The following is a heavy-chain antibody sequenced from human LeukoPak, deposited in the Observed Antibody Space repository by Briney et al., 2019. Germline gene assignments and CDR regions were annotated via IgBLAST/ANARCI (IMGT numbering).Heavy chain of an antibody. V-gene: IGHV4-61*02. CDR1: GGSISSGSYY. CDR2: IYTSGST. CDR3: AREFGLFQPFDY. Sequence: PSETLSLTCTVSGGSISSGSYYWSWIRQPAGKGLEWIGRIYTSGSTNYNPSLKSRVTISVDTSKNQFSLKLSSVTAADTAVYYYAREFGLFQPFDYWGQGTLVTVS. D-gene: IGHD3-10*01. J-gene: IGHJ4*02.